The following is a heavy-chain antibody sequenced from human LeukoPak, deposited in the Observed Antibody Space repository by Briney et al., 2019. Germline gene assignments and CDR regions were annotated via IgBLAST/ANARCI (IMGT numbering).Heavy chain of an antibody. V-gene: IGHV1-8*03. Sequence: GASVKVSCKASGYTFTSYDINWVRQATGQGLEWMGWMNPNSGNTGYAQKFQGRVTITRNTSISTAYMELSSLRSEDTAVYYCARRSIAARYWFDYWGQGTLVTVSS. D-gene: IGHD6-6*01. CDR3: ARRSIAARYWFDY. CDR1: GYTFTSYD. CDR2: MNPNSGNT. J-gene: IGHJ4*02.